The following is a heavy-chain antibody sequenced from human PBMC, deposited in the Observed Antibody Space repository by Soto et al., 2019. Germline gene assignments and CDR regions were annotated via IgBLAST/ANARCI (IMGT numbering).Heavy chain of an antibody. D-gene: IGHD4-17*01. Sequence: QVQLVESGGGVVQPGRSLRLSCAASGFTFSSYGMHWVRQAPGKGLEWVAVIWYDGSNKYYADSVKGRFTISRDNSKNSLYLKRNSLRAEDTAVYYCAREGGTVLYYFDYGAKEPLVTVSS. CDR1: GFTFSSYG. CDR3: AREGGTVLYYFDY. V-gene: IGHV3-33*01. CDR2: IWYDGSNK. J-gene: IGHJ4*01.